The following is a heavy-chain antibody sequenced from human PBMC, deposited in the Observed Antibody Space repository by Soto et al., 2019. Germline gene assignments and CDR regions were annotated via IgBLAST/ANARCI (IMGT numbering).Heavy chain of an antibody. J-gene: IGHJ4*02. CDR1: GFTLSSYS. CDR2: DGAGGTI. Sequence: PGGSLRLSCVVSGFTLSSYSMNWVRQAPGKGLEWVSHDGAGGTILYADSVKGRFTVSRDNAQNSLYLQMNSLRNEDTAAYYCARQGPYGDHAHWGQGTLVTVSS. CDR3: ARQGPYGDHAH. D-gene: IGHD4-17*01. V-gene: IGHV3-48*02.